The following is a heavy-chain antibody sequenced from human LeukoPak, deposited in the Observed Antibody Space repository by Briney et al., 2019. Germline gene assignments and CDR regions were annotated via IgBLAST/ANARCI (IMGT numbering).Heavy chain of an antibody. D-gene: IGHD3-3*01. CDR2: INGYGSST. V-gene: IGHV3-74*01. Sequence: GGSLRLSCAASGFTFVSYWMHWVRQAPGKGLVWVSRINGYGSSTDFADSVKGRFTISRDNAKNSLYLQMNSLRAEDTAVYYCARDLNFWSSYSTRGFDYWGQGTLVTVSS. CDR3: ARDLNFWSSYSTRGFDY. CDR1: GFTFVSYW. J-gene: IGHJ4*02.